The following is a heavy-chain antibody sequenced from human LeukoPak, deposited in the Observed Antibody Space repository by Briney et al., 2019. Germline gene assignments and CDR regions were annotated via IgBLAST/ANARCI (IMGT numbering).Heavy chain of an antibody. D-gene: IGHD3-22*01. CDR1: GFIYSSLA. J-gene: IGHJ4*02. V-gene: IGHV3-23*01. Sequence: GGSVRHSCAASGFIYSSLAMRWLPPAPGRGRVWYSAISGSGSSTYYADSVKGRFTISRDNSKNTLYLQMNSLRAEDTAVYYCAKDLKYYDSSFDYWGQGTLVTVSS. CDR2: ISGSGSST. CDR3: AKDLKYYDSSFDY.